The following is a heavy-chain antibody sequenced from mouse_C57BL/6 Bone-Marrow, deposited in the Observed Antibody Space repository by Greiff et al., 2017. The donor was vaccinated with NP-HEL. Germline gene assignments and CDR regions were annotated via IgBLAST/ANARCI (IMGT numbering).Heavy chain of an antibody. Sequence: VKLQESGAELVRPGASVKLSCKASGYTFTDYYINWVKQRPGQGLEWIARIYPGSGNTYYNEKFKGKATLTAEKSSSTAYMQLSSLTSEDSAVYFCARGGTTVYWGQGTTLTVSS. CDR2: IYPGSGNT. CDR1: GYTFTDYY. D-gene: IGHD1-1*01. V-gene: IGHV1-76*01. CDR3: ARGGTTVY. J-gene: IGHJ2*01.